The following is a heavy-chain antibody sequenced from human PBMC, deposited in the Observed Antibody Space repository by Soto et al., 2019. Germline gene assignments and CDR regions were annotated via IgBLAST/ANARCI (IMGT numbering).Heavy chain of an antibody. V-gene: IGHV1-3*01. J-gene: IGHJ5*02. Sequence: ASVKVSCKASGYTFTSYAIHWVRQAPGQRLEWMGWINAGNGNTKYSQKFQGRVIITRDTSAGTVYMELRSLRSEDTAFYYCAKLDRSYRIGRFDLWGQGALVTVSS. D-gene: IGHD6-19*01. CDR3: AKLDRSYRIGRFDL. CDR1: GYTFTSYA. CDR2: INAGNGNT.